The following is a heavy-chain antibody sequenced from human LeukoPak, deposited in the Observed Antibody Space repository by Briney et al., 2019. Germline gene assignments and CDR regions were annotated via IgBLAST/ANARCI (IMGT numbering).Heavy chain of an antibody. CDR2: IYYSGYT. V-gene: IGHV4-31*03. Sequence: SETLSLTCSVSGGSVSSGGSYWTWIRQRPGKGLEWIGYIYYSGYTFYSPSLKTRFFISLDTSENQVSLKVNSVTAADTAVYYCARGGFFGSGSLFDSWGQGTLVTVSS. D-gene: IGHD3-10*01. CDR1: GGSVSSGGSY. J-gene: IGHJ4*02. CDR3: ARGGFFGSGSLFDS.